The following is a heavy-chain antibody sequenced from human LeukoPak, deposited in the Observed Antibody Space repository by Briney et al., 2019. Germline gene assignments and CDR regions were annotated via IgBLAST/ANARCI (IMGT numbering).Heavy chain of an antibody. D-gene: IGHD6-6*01. CDR1: GGSISSGDYY. Sequence: SETLSLTCTVSGGSISSGDYYWSWIRQPPGKGLEWIAYIYYSGSTYYNPSLKSRVTISVDTSKNQFSLKLSSVTAADTAVYYCARGLEYSSNFDYWGQGTLVTVSS. CDR2: IYYSGST. J-gene: IGHJ4*02. V-gene: IGHV4-30-4*01. CDR3: ARGLEYSSNFDY.